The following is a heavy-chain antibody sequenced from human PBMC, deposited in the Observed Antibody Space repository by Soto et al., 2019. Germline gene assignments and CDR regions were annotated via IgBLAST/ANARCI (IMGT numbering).Heavy chain of an antibody. V-gene: IGHV3-33*01. CDR2: IWYDGSNK. J-gene: IGHJ4*02. CDR3: ARVYDVLLVCAIPY. CDR1: GFTFSSYG. Sequence: QVQLVESGGGVVQPGRSLRLSCAASGFTFSSYGMHWFRQAPGKGLEWVAVIWYDGSNKYYADSGKGRFTISRDNSKNTLYLQINSLRADNRVVYYYARVYDVLLVCAIPYWGQETLVTVSS. D-gene: IGHD2-8*01.